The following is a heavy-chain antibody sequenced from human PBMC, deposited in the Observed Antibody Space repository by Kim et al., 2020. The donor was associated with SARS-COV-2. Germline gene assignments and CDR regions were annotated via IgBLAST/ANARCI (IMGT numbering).Heavy chain of an antibody. J-gene: IGHJ3*02. CDR1: GFTFNNYA. V-gene: IGHV3-23*03. D-gene: IGHD1-7*01. Sequence: GGSLRLSCAASGFTFNNYAMSWVRQAPGKGLECVCVIYSGGDGASYAYAVTGRGTISRDSANTTITLQLKIQRPKTAAADLCSRTHEQTKYPCYIW. CDR2: IYSGGDGA. CDR3: SRTHEQTKYPCYI.